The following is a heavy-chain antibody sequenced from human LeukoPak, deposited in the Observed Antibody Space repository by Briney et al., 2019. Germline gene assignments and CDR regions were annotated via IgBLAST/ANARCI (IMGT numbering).Heavy chain of an antibody. Sequence: SETLSLTCTVSGGSISSGSYYWSWLRQPAGKGLEWIGRIYTSGSTNYNPSLKSRVTISVDTSKNQFSLKLSSVTAADTAVYYCARDSVVPAAAFDYWGQGTLVTVSS. D-gene: IGHD2-2*01. CDR2: IYTSGST. J-gene: IGHJ4*02. CDR3: ARDSVVPAAAFDY. V-gene: IGHV4-61*02. CDR1: GGSISSGSYY.